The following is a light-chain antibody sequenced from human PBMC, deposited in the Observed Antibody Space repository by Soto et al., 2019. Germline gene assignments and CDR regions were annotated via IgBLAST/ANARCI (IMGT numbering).Light chain of an antibody. CDR1: SSDAGGYKY. CDR2: EVN. V-gene: IGLV2-8*01. J-gene: IGLJ1*01. Sequence: QSALTQPPSASGSPGQSVTISCTGTSSDAGGYKYVSWYRQHPGKAPKLMIFEVNKRPSGVPDRFSGSKSGNTASLTVSGLQAEDEADYYCSSYAGINNLGVFGTGTKLTVL. CDR3: SSYAGINNLGV.